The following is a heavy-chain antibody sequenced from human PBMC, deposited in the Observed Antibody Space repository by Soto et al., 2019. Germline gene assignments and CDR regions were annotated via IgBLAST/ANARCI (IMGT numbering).Heavy chain of an antibody. CDR1: GFTFSSYS. V-gene: IGHV3-48*02. J-gene: IGHJ6*02. CDR2: ISSSSNTI. CDR3: ARDMGLGVRGVTRPGYGIYF. Sequence: EVHLVESGGGLVQPGGSLRLSCAASGFTFSSYSMNWVRQAPGKGLEWVSYISSSSNTIYYGDSVKGRFTISRDNAKNSMYLQMNNLRDADTTVYYCARDMGLGVRGVTRPGYGIYFCGQGATVTVSS. D-gene: IGHD3-10*01.